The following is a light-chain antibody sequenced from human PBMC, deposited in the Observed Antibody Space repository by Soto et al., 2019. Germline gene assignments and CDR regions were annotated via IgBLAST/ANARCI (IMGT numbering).Light chain of an antibody. Sequence: QSVLTQPASVSGSPGQSITISCTGTSSDVGGYNYVSWYQQHPGKAPKLMIYDVSNRPSGVSNRFSGSKSGNTASLTISVLQAEVEADYYGSSYTSSSTLPYVFGTGTKVTVL. V-gene: IGLV2-14*01. J-gene: IGLJ1*01. CDR3: SSYTSSSTLPYV. CDR1: SSDVGGYNY. CDR2: DVS.